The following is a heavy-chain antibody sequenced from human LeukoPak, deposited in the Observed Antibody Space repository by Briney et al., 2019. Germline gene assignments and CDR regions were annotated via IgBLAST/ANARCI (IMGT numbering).Heavy chain of an antibody. CDR3: ARGYGDFRVEGRYFHS. J-gene: IGHJ4*02. Sequence: SETLSLTCTVSNGSMTNNYWSWIRQPPGKGLEWIGYIYSSGSTIYNPSLKSRVTISVDTSKNQFSLKLSSVTAADTAVYYCARGYGDFRVEGRYFHSWGQGTLVTVSS. CDR1: NGSMTNNY. CDR2: IYSSGST. V-gene: IGHV4-59*01. D-gene: IGHD4-17*01.